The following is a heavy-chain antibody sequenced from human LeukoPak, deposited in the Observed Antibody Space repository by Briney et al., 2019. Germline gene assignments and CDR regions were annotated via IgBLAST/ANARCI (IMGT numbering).Heavy chain of an antibody. CDR3: ARDGATVTTHFDY. CDR2: INHSGST. V-gene: IGHV4-34*01. CDR1: GGSFSGYY. J-gene: IGHJ4*02. D-gene: IGHD4-17*01. Sequence: SETLSLTCAVYGGSFSGYYWSWIRQPPGKGLEWIGEINHSGSTNYNPSLKSRVTISVDTSKNQFSLKLSSVTAADTAVYYCARDGATVTTHFDYWGQGTLVTVSS.